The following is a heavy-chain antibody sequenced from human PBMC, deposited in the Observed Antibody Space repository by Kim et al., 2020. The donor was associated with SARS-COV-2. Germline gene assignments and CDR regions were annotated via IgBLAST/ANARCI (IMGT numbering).Heavy chain of an antibody. CDR2: ISSSGSTI. V-gene: IGHV3-11*01. D-gene: IGHD6-6*01. Sequence: GGSLRLSCAASGFTFSDYYMSWIRQAPGKGLEWVSYISSSGSTIYYADSVKGRFTISRDNAKNSLYLQMNSLRAEDTAVYYCARPPYSSSSSDYYYYGMDVWGQGTTVTVSS. CDR1: GFTFSDYY. CDR3: ARPPYSSSSSDYYYYGMDV. J-gene: IGHJ6*02.